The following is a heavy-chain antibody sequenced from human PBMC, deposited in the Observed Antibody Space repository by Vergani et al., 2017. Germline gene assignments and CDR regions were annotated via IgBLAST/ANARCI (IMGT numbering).Heavy chain of an antibody. CDR1: GGSISSYY. J-gene: IGHJ4*02. V-gene: IGHV4-59*01. CDR2: IYYSGSN. D-gene: IGHD4-17*01. CDR3: ARGGDSPDY. Sequence: QVQLQESGPGLVKPSETLSLTCTVSGGSISSYYWSWIRQPPGKGLEWIGYIYYSGSNNYNPSLKSRVTISVDTTKNQFSLKLHSVTAADTAVYYCARGGDSPDYWGQGTLVTVSS.